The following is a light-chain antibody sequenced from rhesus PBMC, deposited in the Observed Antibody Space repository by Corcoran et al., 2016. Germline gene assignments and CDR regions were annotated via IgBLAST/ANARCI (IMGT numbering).Light chain of an antibody. CDR1: ENVNNY. V-gene: IGKV1-74*01. CDR3: QHSYGTPYS. CDR2: AAS. Sequence: DIQMTQSPSSLSASVADRVTITCRASENVNNYLHWYQPKPGKAPQLLISAASTLQRGVTSRFRGSGSGTDYTFTISSLQPEDVATYYCQHSYGTPYSFGQGTKVEIK. J-gene: IGKJ2*01.